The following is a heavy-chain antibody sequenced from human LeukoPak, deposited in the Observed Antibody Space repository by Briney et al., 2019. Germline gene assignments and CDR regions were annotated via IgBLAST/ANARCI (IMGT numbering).Heavy chain of an antibody. J-gene: IGHJ5*02. Sequence: SETLSLTCTVSGASISSGDYLWSWFRQPPGMGLEWIGNIYYSGSTNYNASLKSRVTISIDTSKNQFSLNLSSVTAADTAVYYCARGPPYGDPRGNWFDPWGQGTLVTVSS. CDR2: IYYSGST. D-gene: IGHD4-17*01. CDR3: ARGPPYGDPRGNWFDP. V-gene: IGHV4-30-4*01. CDR1: GASISSGDYL.